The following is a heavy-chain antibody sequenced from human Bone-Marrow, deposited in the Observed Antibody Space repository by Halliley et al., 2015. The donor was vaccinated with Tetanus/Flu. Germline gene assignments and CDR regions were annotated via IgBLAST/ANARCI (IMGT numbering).Heavy chain of an antibody. Sequence: QVQLVQSGAEGKKPGASVKVACKASGNTLTNNFMHWVRQAPGQGLEWMGIINPSGNKTTYAQKFQGRLTMTRVTSTRTVYMELSNLRSEDTAVYYCAAPGLGFFDYWGQGTLVTVSP. CDR1: GNTLTNNF. J-gene: IGHJ4*02. CDR3: AAPGLGFFDY. D-gene: IGHD6-19*01. V-gene: IGHV1-46*01. CDR2: INPSGNKT.